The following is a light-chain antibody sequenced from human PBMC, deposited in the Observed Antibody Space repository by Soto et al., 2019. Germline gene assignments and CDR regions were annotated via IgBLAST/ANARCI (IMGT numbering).Light chain of an antibody. CDR1: QSVSSSY. Sequence: EIVLTQSPGTLSLSPGEIATLSCRASQSVSSSYLAWYQQKPGQAPTRLIYGASSRATGIPDRFSGIGSGTDFTLTISRLEPEDFAVYYCQQYGSGRLTFGGGTKVEIK. CDR2: GAS. CDR3: QQYGSGRLT. V-gene: IGKV3-20*01. J-gene: IGKJ4*01.